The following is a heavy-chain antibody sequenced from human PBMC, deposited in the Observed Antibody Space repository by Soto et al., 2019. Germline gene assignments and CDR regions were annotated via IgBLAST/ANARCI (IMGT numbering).Heavy chain of an antibody. V-gene: IGHV3-30-3*01. CDR1: GFTFSRFP. Sequence: GGSLRLSCAASGFTFSRFPMHWVRQAPGKGLEWVAVISFVGSNKYYADSVKGRFTISRDNSKNTLYLQMNSLRAEDTAVYYCARERAYYFDYWGQGTLVTVSS. CDR2: ISFVGSNK. CDR3: ARERAYYFDY. J-gene: IGHJ4*02.